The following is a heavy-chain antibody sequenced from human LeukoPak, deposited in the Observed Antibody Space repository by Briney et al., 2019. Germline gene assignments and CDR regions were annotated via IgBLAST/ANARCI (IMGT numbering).Heavy chain of an antibody. J-gene: IGHJ4*02. CDR2: ISGSGGST. Sequence: GGSLRLSCAASGFTFSSYAMSWVRQAPGKGLEWVSAISGSGGSTYYADSVKGRFTISRDNSKNTLYLQMNSLKTEDTAVYYCTRGYCSGGSCYAAHWGQGTLVTVSS. CDR3: TRGYCSGGSCYAAH. V-gene: IGHV3-23*01. CDR1: GFTFSSYA. D-gene: IGHD2-15*01.